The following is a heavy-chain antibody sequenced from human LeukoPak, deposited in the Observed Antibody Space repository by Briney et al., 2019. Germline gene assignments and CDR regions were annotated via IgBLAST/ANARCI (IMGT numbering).Heavy chain of an antibody. Sequence: GRSLRLSCAASGFTFSAYGMHWVRQAPGKGLEWVAVVWYDGSNKYYADSVKGRFTISRDNSKNTLYLQMNSLGAEDTAVYYCARDDYGSGSYPFYYGMDVWGQGTTVTVSS. D-gene: IGHD3-10*01. CDR1: GFTFSAYG. CDR2: VWYDGSNK. V-gene: IGHV3-33*01. CDR3: ARDDYGSGSYPFYYGMDV. J-gene: IGHJ6*02.